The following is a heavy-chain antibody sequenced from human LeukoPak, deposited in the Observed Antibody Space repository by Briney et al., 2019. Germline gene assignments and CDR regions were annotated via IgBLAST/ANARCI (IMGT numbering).Heavy chain of an antibody. J-gene: IGHJ6*03. CDR2: INYIGSI. CDR3: ARLGGEMVTSYMDV. V-gene: IGHV4-39*01. CDR1: GGSISSTNYY. D-gene: IGHD5-24*01. Sequence: SETLSLTCTVSGGSISSTNYYWSWIRQPPGKGLEWIGSINYIGSIFDNLSLKSRVTISVDSSKNLFSLKLNSVTAADTAVYYCARLGGEMVTSYMDVWGKGTTVTVSS.